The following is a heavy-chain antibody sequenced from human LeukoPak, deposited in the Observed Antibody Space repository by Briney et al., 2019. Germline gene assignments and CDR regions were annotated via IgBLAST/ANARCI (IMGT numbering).Heavy chain of an antibody. CDR1: GGTFSSYA. V-gene: IGHV1-69*06. CDR2: IIPIFGTA. CDR3: ARTLSGITMYYFDY. Sequence: GASVKVSCKASGGTFSSYAISWVRQAPGQGLEWMGGIIPIFGTANYAQKFQGRVTITADKSTSTAYMELSSLRSEDTAVYYCARTLSGITMYYFDYWGQGTLVTVSS. D-gene: IGHD3-10*02. J-gene: IGHJ4*02.